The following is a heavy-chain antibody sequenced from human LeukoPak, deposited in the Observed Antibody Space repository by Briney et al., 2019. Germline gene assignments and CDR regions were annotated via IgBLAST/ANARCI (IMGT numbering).Heavy chain of an antibody. J-gene: IGHJ3*02. CDR3: ARDRVRRDAFDI. CDR2: INPNSGGT. CDR1: GYTLTELS. Sequence: ASVKVSCKVSGYTLTELSMHWVRQAPGQGLEWMGRINPNSGGTNYAQKFQGRVTMTRDTSISTAYMELSRLGSDDTAVYYCARDRVRRDAFDIWGQGTMVTVSS. D-gene: IGHD2-2*01. V-gene: IGHV1-2*06.